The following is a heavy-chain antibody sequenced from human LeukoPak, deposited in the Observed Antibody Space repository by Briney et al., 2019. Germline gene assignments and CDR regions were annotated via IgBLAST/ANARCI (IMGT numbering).Heavy chain of an antibody. CDR2: IYTSGST. D-gene: IGHD4-17*01. V-gene: IGHV4-4*07. CDR3: ARLSTVTTSFDY. CDR1: GGSISSYY. Sequence: SETLSLTCTVSGGSISSYYWSWIRQPAGKGLEWIGRIYTSGSTHYNPSLKSRVTMSVDTSKNQFSLKLSSVTAADTAVYYCARLSTVTTSFDYWGQGTLVTVSS. J-gene: IGHJ4*02.